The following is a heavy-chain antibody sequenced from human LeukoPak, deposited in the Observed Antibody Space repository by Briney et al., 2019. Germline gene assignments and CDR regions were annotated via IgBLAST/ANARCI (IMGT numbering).Heavy chain of an antibody. Sequence: PSETLSLTCAVYGGSFSGYYWSWIRQPPGKGLEWIGEINHSGSTNYNPSLKSRVTISVDTSKNQFSLKLSSVTAADTAVYYCARWYSSGYYYFDYWGQGTLVTVSS. CDR3: ARWYSSGYYYFDY. V-gene: IGHV4-34*01. CDR1: GGSFSGYY. CDR2: INHSGST. D-gene: IGHD3-22*01. J-gene: IGHJ4*02.